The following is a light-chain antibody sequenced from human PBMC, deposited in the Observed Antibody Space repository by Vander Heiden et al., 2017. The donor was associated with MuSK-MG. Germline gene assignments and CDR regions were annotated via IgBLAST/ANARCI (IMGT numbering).Light chain of an antibody. CDR3: RQSLQAPYT. CDR1: QSLLHSNGYNY. V-gene: IGKV2-28*01. CDR2: LGS. Sequence: DIVMTQSPLSLPVTPGEPASISCRSSQSLLHSNGYNYLDWYLQKPGQSPHLLIYLGSNRASGVPDRFSGSGSGTDFTLKISRVEAEDVGVYYCRQSLQAPYTLGQGTKLEIK. J-gene: IGKJ2*01.